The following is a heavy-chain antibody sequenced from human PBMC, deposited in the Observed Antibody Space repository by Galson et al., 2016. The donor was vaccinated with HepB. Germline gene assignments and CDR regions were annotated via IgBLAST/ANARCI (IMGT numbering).Heavy chain of an antibody. CDR1: GFSLSTSGVG. D-gene: IGHD4-11*01. CDR2: IYWDDDK. CDR3: EHSLWAEYSNDY. J-gene: IGHJ4*02. Sequence: PALVTPTQTLTLTCTFSGFSLSTSGVGVGWIRQPPGKALEWLALIYWDDDKRYSPSLKSRLAITKDTSKNQVVLTMTNMDPVDTATYYCEHSLWAEYSNDYWGQGILVTVSS. V-gene: IGHV2-5*02.